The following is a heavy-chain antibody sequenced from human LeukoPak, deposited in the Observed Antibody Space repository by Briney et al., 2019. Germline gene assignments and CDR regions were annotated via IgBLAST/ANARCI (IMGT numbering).Heavy chain of an antibody. J-gene: IGHJ4*02. CDR2: IYYSGST. V-gene: IGHV4-59*01. D-gene: IGHD1-26*01. CDR3: ARLVGATRSQYYFDY. Sequence: PSETLSLTCTVPGGSISSYYWSWIRQPPGKGLEWIGYIYYSGSTNYNPSLKSRVTISVDTSKNQFSLKLSSVTAADTAVYYCARLVGATRSQYYFDYWGQGTLVTVSS. CDR1: GGSISSYY.